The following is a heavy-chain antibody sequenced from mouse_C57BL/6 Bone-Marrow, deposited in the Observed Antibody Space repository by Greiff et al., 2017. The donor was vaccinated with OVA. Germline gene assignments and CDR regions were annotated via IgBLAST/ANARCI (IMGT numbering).Heavy chain of an antibody. CDR3: VRQGVAPYYARDY. Sequence: EADGGLVQPKGSLKLSCAASGFSFNTYAMNWVRQAPGKGLEWVARIRSKSNNYATYYADSVKDRFTISRDDSESMLYLQMNNLKTEDTAMYYCVRQGVAPYYARDYWGQGTSVTVSS. CDR2: IRSKSNNYAT. CDR1: GFSFNTYA. V-gene: IGHV10-1*01. J-gene: IGHJ4*01. D-gene: IGHD1-1*02.